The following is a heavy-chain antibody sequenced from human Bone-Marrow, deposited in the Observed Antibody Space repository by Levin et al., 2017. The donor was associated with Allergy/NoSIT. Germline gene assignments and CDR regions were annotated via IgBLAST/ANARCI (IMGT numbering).Heavy chain of an antibody. CDR3: AKEDSSCGSDCNSLLDY. CDR2: ISGSGGTT. Sequence: SCAASGFTFSSYSMAWVRQAPGKGLEWVSVISGSGGTTHYADSVKGRFTISRDNSKNTVFLQMNILRAEDTAIYYCAKEDSSCGSDCNSLLDYWGQGTLVTVSS. D-gene: IGHD2-21*02. J-gene: IGHJ4*02. CDR1: GFTFSSYS. V-gene: IGHV3-23*01.